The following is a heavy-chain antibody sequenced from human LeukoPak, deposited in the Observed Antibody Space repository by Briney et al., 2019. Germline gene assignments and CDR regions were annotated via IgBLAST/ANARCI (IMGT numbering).Heavy chain of an antibody. CDR2: IYYSGST. CDR3: ARLPYYYGSGGSYYFDY. V-gene: IGHV4-39*01. Sequence: SETLSHTCTVSGGSISSSSYYWGWIRQPPGKGLEWIGSIYYSGSTYYNPSLKSRVTISVDTSKNQFSLKLSSVTAADTAVYYCARLPYYYGSGGSYYFDYWGQGTLVTVSS. J-gene: IGHJ4*02. CDR1: GGSISSSSYY. D-gene: IGHD3-10*01.